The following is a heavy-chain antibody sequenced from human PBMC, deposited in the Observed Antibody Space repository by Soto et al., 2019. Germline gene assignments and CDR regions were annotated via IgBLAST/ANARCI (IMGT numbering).Heavy chain of an antibody. V-gene: IGHV4-59*01. CDR1: GGSISSYY. D-gene: IGHD3-10*01. CDR2: IYYSGST. CDR3: ARVTVARTYYYGSGSYPRGGTPYYYYGMDV. Sequence: PSETLSLTCTVSGGSISSYYWSWIRQPPGKGLEWIGYIYYSGSTNYNPSLKSRVTISVDTSKNQFSPKLSSVTAADTAVYYCARVTVARTYYYGSGSYPRGGTPYYYYGMDVWGQGTTVTLSS. J-gene: IGHJ6*02.